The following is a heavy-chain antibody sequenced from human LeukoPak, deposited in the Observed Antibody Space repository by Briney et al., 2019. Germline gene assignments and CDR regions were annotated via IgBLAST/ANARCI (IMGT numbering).Heavy chain of an antibody. CDR3: ATVDGSYSGSYYYFDY. V-gene: IGHV1-24*01. D-gene: IGHD1-26*01. CDR2: FDPEDGKA. J-gene: IGHJ4*02. Sequence: GAPVKVSCKVSGYTLTELSMRWVRQAPGKGLEWMGGFDPEDGKAIYAQKFQGRVTMTEDTSTDTAYMELSSLRSEDTAVYYCATVDGSYSGSYYYFDYWGQGTLVTVSS. CDR1: GYTLTELS.